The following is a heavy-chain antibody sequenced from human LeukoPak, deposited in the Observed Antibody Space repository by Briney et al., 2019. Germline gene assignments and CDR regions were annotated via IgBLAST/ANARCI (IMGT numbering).Heavy chain of an antibody. Sequence: SETLSLTCTVSGGSMRSHYWSWIRQSPGKGLAWIGHIYYSGSTNYNPSLKSRVTISADTSKNLFSLRLSSITAADTAIYYCARGNYDFWSGQHAFDIWGQGTMVTASS. CDR3: ARGNYDFWSGQHAFDI. CDR2: IYYSGST. D-gene: IGHD3-3*01. V-gene: IGHV4-59*11. CDR1: GGSMRSHY. J-gene: IGHJ3*02.